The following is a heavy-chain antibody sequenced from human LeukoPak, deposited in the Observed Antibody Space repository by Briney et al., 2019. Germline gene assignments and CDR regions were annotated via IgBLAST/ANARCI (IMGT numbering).Heavy chain of an antibody. CDR3: ARDRYPGRDGYNLGY. CDR1: GFTFSSYG. Sequence: PGGSLRLSCAASGFTFSSYGMHWVRQAPGKGLEWVAVIWYDGSNKYYADSVKGRFTISRDNSKNTLYLQMNSLRAEDTAVYYCARDRYPGRDGYNLGYWGQGTLVTVSS. CDR2: IWYDGSNK. J-gene: IGHJ4*02. D-gene: IGHD5-24*01. V-gene: IGHV3-33*01.